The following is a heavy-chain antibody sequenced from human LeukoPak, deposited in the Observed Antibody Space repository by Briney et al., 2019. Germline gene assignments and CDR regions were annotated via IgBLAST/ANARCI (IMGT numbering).Heavy chain of an antibody. V-gene: IGHV4-4*02. CDR1: GGSISSSHW. D-gene: IGHD1-14*01. CDR2: IYHSGSI. J-gene: IGHJ2*01. CDR3: ARGPGRGSSDWYFDL. Sequence: SETLSLTCAVSGGSISSSHWWGWVRQPPRKGLEWIGEIYHSGSINYNPSLKSRVTISVDKSKNQFSLKLNSVTAADTAVYYCARGPGRGSSDWYFDLWGRGTLVTVSS.